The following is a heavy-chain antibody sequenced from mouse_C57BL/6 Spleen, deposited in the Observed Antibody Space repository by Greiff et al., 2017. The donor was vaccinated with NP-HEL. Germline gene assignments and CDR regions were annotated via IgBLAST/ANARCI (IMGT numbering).Heavy chain of an antibody. Sequence: QVQLKQSGAELVRPGTSVKVSCKASGYAFTNYLIEWVKQRPGQGLEWIGVINPGSGGTNYNEKFKGKATLTADKSSSTAYMQLSSLTSEDSAVYFCATTMVNAMDYWGQGTSVTVSS. CDR1: GYAFTNYL. V-gene: IGHV1-54*01. J-gene: IGHJ4*01. CDR2: INPGSGGT. CDR3: ATTMVNAMDY. D-gene: IGHD2-1*01.